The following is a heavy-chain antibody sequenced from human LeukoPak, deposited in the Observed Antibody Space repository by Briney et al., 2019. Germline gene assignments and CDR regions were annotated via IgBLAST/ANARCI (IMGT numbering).Heavy chain of an antibody. V-gene: IGHV1-18*01. D-gene: IGHD6-13*01. CDR1: GYTFTSYG. Sequence: ASVKVSFKASGYTFTSYGISWVRQAPGQGLEWMGWISAYNGNTNYAQKLQGRVTMTTDTSTSTAYMELRSLRSDDTAVYYCARDQQIAAAGTDRYYYYYGMDVWGQGTTVTVSS. J-gene: IGHJ6*02. CDR3: ARDQQIAAAGTDRYYYYYGMDV. CDR2: ISAYNGNT.